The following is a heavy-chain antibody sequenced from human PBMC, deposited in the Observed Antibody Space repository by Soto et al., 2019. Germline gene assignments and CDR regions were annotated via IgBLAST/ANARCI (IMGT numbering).Heavy chain of an antibody. CDR2: IWYDGSNK. D-gene: IGHD5-18*01. J-gene: IGHJ4*01. Sequence: QVQLVESGGGVVQPGRSLRLSCAASGFTFSSYGMHWVRQAPGKGLEWVAVIWYDGSNKYYADSVKGRFTISRDNSKNTQYLQMNSLRAEDTPVYCGAMDPTGYSYGGTFDYGVHGTLVTVSS. V-gene: IGHV3-33*01. CDR3: AMDPTGYSYGGTFDY. CDR1: GFTFSSYG.